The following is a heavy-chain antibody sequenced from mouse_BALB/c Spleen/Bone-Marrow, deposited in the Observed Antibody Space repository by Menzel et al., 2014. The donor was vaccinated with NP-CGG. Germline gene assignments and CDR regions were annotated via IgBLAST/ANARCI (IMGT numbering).Heavy chain of an antibody. D-gene: IGHD2-3*01. Sequence: VQRVESGAELVKPGASVKLSCKASGYTFTSYYMYWVKQRPGQGLEWIGEINPSNGGTNFDEKFKSKATLTVDKSSSTAYMQRSSLTSEDSAVYYCTRGGWLAMDYWGQGTSVTVSS. CDR3: TRGGWLAMDY. CDR1: GYTFTSYY. CDR2: INPSNGGT. V-gene: IGHV1S81*02. J-gene: IGHJ4*01.